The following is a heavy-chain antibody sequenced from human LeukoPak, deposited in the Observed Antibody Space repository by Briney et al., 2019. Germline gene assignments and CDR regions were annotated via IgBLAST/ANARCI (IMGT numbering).Heavy chain of an antibody. CDR3: VRSGYSSPFDY. CDR1: GFSLSTSGMR. V-gene: IGHV2-70D*14. D-gene: IGHD6-13*01. CDR2: IDVDDNK. J-gene: IGHJ4*02. Sequence: SGPTLVKPTQTLTLTCTFSGFSLSTSGMRVSWIRQPPGKALECLAPIDVDDNKSYSASQKTRLTISKHTSENQVVLTMTNMDPVDTATYFCVRSGYSSPFDYWGQGTLVTVSS.